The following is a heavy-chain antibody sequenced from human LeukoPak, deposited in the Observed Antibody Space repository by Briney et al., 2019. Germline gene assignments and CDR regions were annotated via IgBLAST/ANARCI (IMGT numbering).Heavy chain of an antibody. D-gene: IGHD4-17*01. Sequence: GESLKISCKGSGYSFTSYWIGWVRQMPGKGLEWMGIIYPGDSDTRYSPSFQGQVTISADKSISTAYLQWSSLKASDTAMYYCARQADYGDYVHRFDPWGQGTLVTVSS. J-gene: IGHJ5*02. CDR3: ARQADYGDYVHRFDP. CDR2: IYPGDSDT. V-gene: IGHV5-51*01. CDR1: GYSFTSYW.